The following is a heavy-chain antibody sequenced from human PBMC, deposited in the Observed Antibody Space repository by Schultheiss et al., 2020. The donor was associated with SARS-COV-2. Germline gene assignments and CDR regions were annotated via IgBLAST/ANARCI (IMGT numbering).Heavy chain of an antibody. Sequence: GGSLRLSCAASGFTFSSYAMHWVRQAPGKGLEWVSYISSSGSTIYYADSVKGRFTISRDNSKNTLYLQMNSLRAEDTAVYSCARAYATYWYIDFWGRGTLVTVSS. D-gene: IGHD4-17*01. V-gene: IGHV3-48*01. J-gene: IGHJ2*01. CDR2: ISSSGSTI. CDR3: ARAYATYWYIDF. CDR1: GFTFSSYA.